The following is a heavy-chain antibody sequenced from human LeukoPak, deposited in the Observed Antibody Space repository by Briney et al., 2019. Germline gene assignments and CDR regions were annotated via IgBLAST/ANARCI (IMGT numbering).Heavy chain of an antibody. V-gene: IGHV3-15*01. D-gene: IGHD3-9*01. J-gene: IGHJ6*03. Sequence: GGSLRLSCAASGFTFSNAWMSWVCHGPRDGLGWVGRMKSKTDGGTTDYAAPVQGRFTISRGDSKNTLYLQMNSLKTEDTAVYYCTTAGLRYFDWGNYYYMDVWGKGTTVSVS. CDR2: MKSKTDGGTT. CDR1: GFTFSNAW. CDR3: TTAGLRYFDWGNYYYMDV.